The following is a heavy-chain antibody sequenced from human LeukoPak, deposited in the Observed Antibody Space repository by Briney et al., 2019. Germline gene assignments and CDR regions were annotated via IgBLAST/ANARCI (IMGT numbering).Heavy chain of an antibody. CDR1: GFSFSNYA. V-gene: IGHV3-23*01. CDR3: ARQHTTCYVDY. J-gene: IGHJ4*02. D-gene: IGHD1-1*01. CDR2: VSASGAST. Sequence: PGGSLRLSCAASGFSFSNYAMNWVRQAPGKGLEWVSGVSASGASTYSEDSVKGRFIISRDNSKNTVFLQMNSLGVEDTAVYYCARQHTTCYVDYWGQGILVTVSS.